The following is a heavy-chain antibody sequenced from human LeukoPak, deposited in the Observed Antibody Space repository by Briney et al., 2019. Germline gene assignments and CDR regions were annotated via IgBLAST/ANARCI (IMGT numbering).Heavy chain of an antibody. D-gene: IGHD5-18*01. Sequence: SETLSLTCAVYGGPFSGYYWSWIRQPPGKGLEWIGEINHSGSTNCNPSLKSRVTISVDTSKNQFSLKLSSVTAADTAVYYCATVLPYSYGSSNAFDIWGQGTMVTVSS. J-gene: IGHJ3*02. CDR1: GGPFSGYY. CDR2: INHSGST. CDR3: ATVLPYSYGSSNAFDI. V-gene: IGHV4-34*01.